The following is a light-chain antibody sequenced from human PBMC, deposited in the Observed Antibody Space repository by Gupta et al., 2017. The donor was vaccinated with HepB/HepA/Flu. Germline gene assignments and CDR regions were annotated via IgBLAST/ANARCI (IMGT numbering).Light chain of an antibody. J-gene: IGKJ3*01. V-gene: IGKV1-39*01. CDR3: QQNGYSTLT. Sequence: DIQMTQSPSSLSASVGDRVTITCRASQSISSYLNWYQQKPGKAPKHLIYAASSLQSGVPSRCCGSRAGTEVSPPTSSLQPEEVSTYYYQQNGYSTLTFGRGTKVDIK. CDR1: QSISSY. CDR2: AAS.